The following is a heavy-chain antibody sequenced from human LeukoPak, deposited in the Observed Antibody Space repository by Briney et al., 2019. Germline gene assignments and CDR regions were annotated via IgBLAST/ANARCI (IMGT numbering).Heavy chain of an antibody. J-gene: IGHJ6*04. D-gene: IGHD2-15*01. Sequence: GGSLRLSCAASGFTFSDYYMSWIRQAPGKGLEWVSYISSSGSTIYYADSVKGRFTISRDNAKNSPYLQMNSLRAEDTAVYYCARDLSFTDIVVVVAAIGVWGKGTTVTVSS. CDR1: GFTFSDYY. CDR2: ISSSGSTI. V-gene: IGHV3-11*04. CDR3: ARDLSFTDIVVVVAAIGV.